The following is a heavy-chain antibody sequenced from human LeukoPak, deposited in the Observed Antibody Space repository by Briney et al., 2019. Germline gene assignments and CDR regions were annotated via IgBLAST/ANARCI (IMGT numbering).Heavy chain of an antibody. V-gene: IGHV3-43*02. CDR1: GFRFEDYA. CDR2: ISGDDGST. J-gene: IGHJ4*02. CDR3: AKDMWYYGSGSYYISPSDY. Sequence: GGSLRLSCAASGFRFEDYAMRWVRQAPEKGLEWVSVISGDDGSTYYADSVKGRFAISRDNSKNSLFLQMKSLRTEDTALYYCAKDMWYYGSGSYYISPSDYWGQGTLVTVSS. D-gene: IGHD3-10*01.